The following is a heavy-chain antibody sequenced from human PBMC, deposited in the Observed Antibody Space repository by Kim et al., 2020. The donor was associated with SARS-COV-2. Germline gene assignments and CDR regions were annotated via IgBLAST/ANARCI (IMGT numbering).Heavy chain of an antibody. Sequence: ASVKVPCKASGYTFTSYAMNWVRQAPGQGLEWMGWINTNTGNPTYAQGFTGRFVFSLDTSVSTAYLQISSLKAEDTAVYYCARAWSSGWQSGYWFDPWGQGTLVTVSS. D-gene: IGHD6-19*01. CDR1: GYTFTSYA. J-gene: IGHJ5*02. CDR2: INTNTGNP. CDR3: ARAWSSGWQSGYWFDP. V-gene: IGHV7-4-1*02.